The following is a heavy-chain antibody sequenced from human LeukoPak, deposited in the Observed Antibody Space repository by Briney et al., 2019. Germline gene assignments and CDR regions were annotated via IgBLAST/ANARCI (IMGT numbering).Heavy chain of an antibody. Sequence: ITKEMAVAWVRQPPGKGLEWLGLIYWDDDERYSPSLKTRLTITKDTSRNQVVLTITNMDPVDTGTYYCVHRLGGWYSPFDVWGQGTLVSVSS. CDR2: IYWDDDE. CDR3: VHRLGGWYSPFDV. D-gene: IGHD6-19*01. CDR1: ITKEMA. J-gene: IGHJ4*02. V-gene: IGHV2-5*02.